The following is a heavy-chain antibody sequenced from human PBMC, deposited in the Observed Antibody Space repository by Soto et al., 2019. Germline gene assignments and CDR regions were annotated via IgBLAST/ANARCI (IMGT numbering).Heavy chain of an antibody. CDR3: ARERAAAGSNRFDP. J-gene: IGHJ5*02. CDR1: GYTFTSYD. D-gene: IGHD6-13*01. CDR2: MNPNSGNT. Sequence: QVQLVQSGVEVKKPGASVKVSCKASGYTFTSYDINWVRQATGQGLEWMGWMNPNSGNTGYAQKFQGRVTMTRNTSISTAYMELSSLRSEETAVYYCARERAAAGSNRFDPWGQGTLVIVSS. V-gene: IGHV1-8*01.